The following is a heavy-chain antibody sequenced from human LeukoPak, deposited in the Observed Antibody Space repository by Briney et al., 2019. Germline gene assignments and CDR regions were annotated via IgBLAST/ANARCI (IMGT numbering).Heavy chain of an antibody. CDR1: GGTFSSYA. CDR2: IIPIFGTA. D-gene: IGHD4-23*01. Sequence: ASVKVSCKASGGTFSSYAISWVRQAPGQGLEWMGGIIPIFGTANYAQKFQGRVTITADESTSTAYMELSSLRSEDTAVYYCARDTPNYGGNGTPFSLPDYWGQGTLVTVSS. J-gene: IGHJ4*02. CDR3: ARDTPNYGGNGTPFSLPDY. V-gene: IGHV1-69*13.